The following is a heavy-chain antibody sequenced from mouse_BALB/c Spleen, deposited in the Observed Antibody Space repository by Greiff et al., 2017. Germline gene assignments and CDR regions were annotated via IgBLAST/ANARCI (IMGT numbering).Heavy chain of an antibody. CDR3: ARYGPFDY. J-gene: IGHJ2*01. V-gene: IGHV5-6-5*01. CDR2: ISSGGST. Sequence: DVKLVESGGGLVKPGGSLKLSCAASGFTFSSYAMSWVRQTPEKRLEWVASISSGGSTYYPDSVKGRFTISRDNARNILYLQMSSLRSEDTAMYYCARYGPFDYWGQGTTLTVSS. D-gene: IGHD1-1*02. CDR1: GFTFSSYA.